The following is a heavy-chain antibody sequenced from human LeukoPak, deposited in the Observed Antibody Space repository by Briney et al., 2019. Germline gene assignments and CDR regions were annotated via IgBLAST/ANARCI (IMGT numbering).Heavy chain of an antibody. D-gene: IGHD4-23*01. CDR2: INPNSGGT. Sequence: GASVKVSCKASGYTFTGYYMHWVRQAPGQGLERMGWINPNSGGTNYAQKFQGRVTMTRDTSISTVYMELNRLTSDDTAVYYCARTDYGGRWYYFDYWGQGTLVTVSS. J-gene: IGHJ4*02. CDR3: ARTDYGGRWYYFDY. V-gene: IGHV1-2*02. CDR1: GYTFTGYY.